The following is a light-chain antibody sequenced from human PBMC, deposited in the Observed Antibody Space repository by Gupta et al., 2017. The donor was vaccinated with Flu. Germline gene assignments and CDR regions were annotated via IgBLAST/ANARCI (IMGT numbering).Light chain of an antibody. Sequence: EIVLTQSPATLSLSPGERATLSCRASQSVSRYLAWYQHKPGQAPRLLIYDASSWATGIPARFSGSGSGTEFTLTISSLEPEDFAVYYCQQLDSCPTAFGQGTRLEIK. CDR3: QQLDSCPTA. J-gene: IGKJ5*01. CDR2: DAS. CDR1: QSVSRY. V-gene: IGKV3-11*01.